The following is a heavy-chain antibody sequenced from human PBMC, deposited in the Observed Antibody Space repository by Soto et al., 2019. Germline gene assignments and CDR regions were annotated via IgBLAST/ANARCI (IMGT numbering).Heavy chain of an antibody. D-gene: IGHD5-18*01. CDR1: GGSISSGGYY. CDR2: IYYSGST. J-gene: IGHJ6*02. V-gene: IGHV4-31*03. CDR3: ASRGYSYGFSLGMDV. Sequence: QVQLQESGPGLVKPSQTLSLTCTVSGGSISSGGYYWSWIRQHPGKGLEWIGYIYYSGSTYYNPSLKGRVTISVDPSKNQFSLKLSSVTAADTAVYYCASRGYSYGFSLGMDVWGQGTTVTVSS.